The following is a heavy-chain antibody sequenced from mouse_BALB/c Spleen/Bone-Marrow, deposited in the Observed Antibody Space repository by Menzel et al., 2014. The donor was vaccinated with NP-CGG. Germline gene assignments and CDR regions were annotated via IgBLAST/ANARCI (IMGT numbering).Heavy chain of an antibody. Sequence: EVHLVESGGGLVQPGDSLRLSCATSGFTFSDFYMEWVRQPPGKRLEWIAASRNKAKYYITEYSASVKGRFIVSRDTSQSVLYLQMNALRAEDTAIYYCARDVGYGNYFVYWGQGTLVTVSA. CDR1: GFTFSDFY. D-gene: IGHD2-10*02. CDR3: ARDVGYGNYFVY. J-gene: IGHJ3*01. V-gene: IGHV7-1*02. CDR2: SRNKAKYYIT.